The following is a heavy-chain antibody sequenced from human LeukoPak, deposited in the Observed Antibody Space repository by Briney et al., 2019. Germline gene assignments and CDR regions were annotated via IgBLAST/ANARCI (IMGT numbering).Heavy chain of an antibody. CDR3: ARDVYYYGSEANAPDY. V-gene: IGHV1-46*01. D-gene: IGHD3-10*01. CDR1: GYTFTSYY. Sequence: GASVKLSCKASGYTFTSYYMHWVRQAPGQGLEWMGIINPSGGSTSYAQKFQGRVAMTRDTSTSTVYMELSSLRSEDTAVYCCARDVYYYGSEANAPDYWGQGTLVTVSS. J-gene: IGHJ4*02. CDR2: INPSGGST.